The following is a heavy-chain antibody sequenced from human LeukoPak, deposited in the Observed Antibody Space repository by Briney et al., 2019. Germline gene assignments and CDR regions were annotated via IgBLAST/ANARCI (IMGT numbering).Heavy chain of an antibody. CDR3: ARFGPPNCSGGSCLFDY. Sequence: GGSLRLSCAASGFTFSSYWMHWVRQAPGKGLVWVSRINSDGSNTKYADSVKGRFTISRDNAKNTLYLQMNSLRAEDTAVYYCARFGPPNCSGGSCLFDYWGQGTLVTVSS. J-gene: IGHJ4*02. D-gene: IGHD2-15*01. V-gene: IGHV3-74*03. CDR2: INSDGSNT. CDR1: GFTFSSYW.